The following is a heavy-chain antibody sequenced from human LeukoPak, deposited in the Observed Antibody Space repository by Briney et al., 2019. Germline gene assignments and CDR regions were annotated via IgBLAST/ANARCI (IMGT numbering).Heavy chain of an antibody. J-gene: IGHJ3*01. Sequence: GASVKVSCKASGYTFTSYYIHWVRQAPGQGFEWMVIINPSGGSTNYAQKFQGRVTMTTDTSTSTVYMELSSLRSDDTAVYYCATEAGRAFDFWGQGTMVTVSS. CDR1: GYTFTSYY. D-gene: IGHD1-14*01. V-gene: IGHV1-46*01. CDR2: INPSGGST. CDR3: ATEAGRAFDF.